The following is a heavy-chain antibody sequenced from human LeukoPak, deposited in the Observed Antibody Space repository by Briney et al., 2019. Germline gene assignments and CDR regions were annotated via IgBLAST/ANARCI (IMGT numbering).Heavy chain of an antibody. CDR1: GGSINSGGYY. CDR2: IYYIGST. CDR3: ARVKWNTDMSWGFDY. V-gene: IGHV4-31*03. Sequence: SQTLSLTCTVSGGSINSGGYYWRWIRQHPGKGLEWIGNIYYIGSTYYNPSLKSRLTISVDTSKNQFSLKLTSVTAADTAVYFCARVKWNTDMSWGFDYWGQGTLVTVSS. J-gene: IGHJ4*02. D-gene: IGHD5-18*01.